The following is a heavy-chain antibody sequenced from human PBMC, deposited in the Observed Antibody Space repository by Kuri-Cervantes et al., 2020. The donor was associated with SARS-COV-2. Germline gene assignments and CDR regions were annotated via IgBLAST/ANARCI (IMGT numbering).Heavy chain of an antibody. CDR2: IYYSGST. Sequence: SETLSLTCTVSGASINSDYWSWIRQPPGKGLEWIGYIYYSGSTNYNPSLKSRVTISVDTSKNQFSLKLSSVTAADTAVYYCARSPARVLRFLQDGVWFDPWGQGTLVTVSS. V-gene: IGHV4-59*01. D-gene: IGHD3-3*01. J-gene: IGHJ5*02. CDR1: GASINSDY. CDR3: ARSPARVLRFLQDGVWFDP.